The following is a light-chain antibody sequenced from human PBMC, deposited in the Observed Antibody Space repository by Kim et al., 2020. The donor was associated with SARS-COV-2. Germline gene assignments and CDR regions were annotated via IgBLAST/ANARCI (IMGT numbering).Light chain of an antibody. CDR2: QDS. CDR3: QAWDSSSVV. J-gene: IGLJ2*01. CDR1: KLGDKY. V-gene: IGLV3-1*01. Sequence: VSPGQTASITCSGDKLGDKYARWYQQKPGQSPVLVIYQDSKRPSGIPERFSGSNSGNTATLTISGTQAMDEADYYCQAWDSSSVVFGGGTQLTVL.